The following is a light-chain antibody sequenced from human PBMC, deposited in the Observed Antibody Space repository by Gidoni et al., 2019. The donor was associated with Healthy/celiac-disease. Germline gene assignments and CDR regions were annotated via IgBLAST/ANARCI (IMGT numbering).Light chain of an antibody. V-gene: IGLV3-1*01. J-gene: IGLJ2*01. Sequence: SYELTQPPYVSVSPGQTASITCSGDKLGDKYAFWYQQKPGQSPVLVIYQDSKRPSGIPERFSGSNSGNTATLTISGTQAMDEADYYCQAWDSSTVVFGGGTKLTVL. CDR3: QAWDSSTVV. CDR1: KLGDKY. CDR2: QDS.